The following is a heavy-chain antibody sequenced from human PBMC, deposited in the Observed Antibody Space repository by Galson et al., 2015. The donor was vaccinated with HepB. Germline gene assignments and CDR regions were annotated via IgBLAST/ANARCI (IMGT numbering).Heavy chain of an antibody. D-gene: IGHD6-25*01. CDR2: INNVGGST. CDR3: AKPLYASGSARGIVS. V-gene: IGHV3-23*01. J-gene: IGHJ4*02. CDR1: GFSFSTYA. Sequence: SLRLSCAASGFSFSTYAMTWVRQAPGKGLEWVSTINNVGGSTFYADSVKGRFTISRDHSKSMLYLQMDTLRADNTAVYYCAKPLYASGSARGIVSWGQGALVTVSS.